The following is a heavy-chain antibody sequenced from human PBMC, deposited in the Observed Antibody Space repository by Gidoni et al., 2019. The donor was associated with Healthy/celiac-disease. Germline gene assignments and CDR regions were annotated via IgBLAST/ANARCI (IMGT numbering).Heavy chain of an antibody. V-gene: IGHV5-51*01. Sequence: EVQLVQSGAEVKKPGESLKISCKGSGHSFTSYCIAWLRQMPGKGLDWMGIIYPGDSDTRYSPSFQGQVTISAYKSISTAYLQWSSLKASDTAMYYCARVAYYDILTGYYEYYYYYGMDVWGQGTTVTVSS. D-gene: IGHD3-9*01. J-gene: IGHJ6*02. CDR2: IYPGDSDT. CDR1: GHSFTSYC. CDR3: ARVAYYDILTGYYEYYYYYGMDV.